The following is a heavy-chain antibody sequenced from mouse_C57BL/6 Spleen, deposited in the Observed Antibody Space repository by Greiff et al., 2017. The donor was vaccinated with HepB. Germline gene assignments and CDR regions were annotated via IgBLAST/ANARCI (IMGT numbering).Heavy chain of an antibody. CDR2: IYPRSGNT. V-gene: IGHV1-81*01. J-gene: IGHJ4*01. D-gene: IGHD2-4*01. CDR3: ARYDDYENYYAMDY. CDR1: GYTFTSYG. Sequence: QVQLQQSGAELARPGASVKLSCKASGYTFTSYGISWVKQRTGQGLEWIGEIYPRSGNTYYNEKFKGKATLTADKSSSTAYMELRSLTSEDSAVYFCARYDDYENYYAMDYWGQGTSVTVSS.